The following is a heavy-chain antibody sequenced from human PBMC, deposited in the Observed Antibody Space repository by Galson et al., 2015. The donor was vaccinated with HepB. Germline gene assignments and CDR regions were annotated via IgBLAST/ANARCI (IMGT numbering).Heavy chain of an antibody. CDR3: AKVGFLADLRKGYYGMDV. D-gene: IGHD3-3*01. J-gene: IGHJ6*02. CDR1: GFTFSSYW. Sequence: SLRLSCAASGFTFSSYWMSWVRQAPGKGLEWVANIKQDGSEKYYVDSVKGRFTISRDNAKNSLYLQMNSLRAEDTAVYYCAKVGFLADLRKGYYGMDVWGQGTTVTVSS. CDR2: IKQDGSEK. V-gene: IGHV3-7*01.